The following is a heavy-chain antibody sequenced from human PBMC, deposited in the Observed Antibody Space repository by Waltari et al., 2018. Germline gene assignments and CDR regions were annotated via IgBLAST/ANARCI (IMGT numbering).Heavy chain of an antibody. CDR1: GFTFTRYW. CDR3: ARTGDDY. V-gene: IGHV3-7*03. CDR2: INQGGSDK. D-gene: IGHD1-1*01. J-gene: IGHJ4*02. Sequence: EVQLVESGGGLVQPGGSLRLSCAAPGFTFTRYWMSWVRQAPGKGREGVANINQGGSDKNYVDAGKGRFTISRDNAKNSLYLQMNSLRAEDTAVYYCARTGDDYWGQGTLVTVSS.